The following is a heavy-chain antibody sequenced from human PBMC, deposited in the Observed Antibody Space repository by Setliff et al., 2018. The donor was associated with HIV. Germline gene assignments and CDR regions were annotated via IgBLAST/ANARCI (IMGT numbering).Heavy chain of an antibody. D-gene: IGHD2-15*01. Sequence: PSETLSLTCSVSGDSISSGSYFWGWIRQTPGKSLEWIGNIYDSGHTFYNPSLKSRVTISVDTSKNQFSLKLNSVTAADTAMYYCARHPPYCSGGSCYRGRGYYFDYWGQGTLVTVSS. J-gene: IGHJ4*02. V-gene: IGHV4-39*01. CDR2: IYDSGHT. CDR1: GDSISSGSYF. CDR3: ARHPPYCSGGSCYRGRGYYFDY.